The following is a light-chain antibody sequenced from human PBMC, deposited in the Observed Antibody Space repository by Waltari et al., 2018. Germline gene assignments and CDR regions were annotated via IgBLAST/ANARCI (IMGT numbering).Light chain of an antibody. CDR1: SSDVGSYNY. CDR2: DVS. Sequence: QSALTQPRSVSGSPGQSVAIPCTGTSSDVGSYNYVSWYQQLPGKAPKLMIYDVSKWPSGVPDRFSVSKSGNTASLTISGLQADDEADYYCCSYAGNYSFVFGTGTTVTVL. CDR3: CSYAGNYSFV. V-gene: IGLV2-11*01. J-gene: IGLJ1*01.